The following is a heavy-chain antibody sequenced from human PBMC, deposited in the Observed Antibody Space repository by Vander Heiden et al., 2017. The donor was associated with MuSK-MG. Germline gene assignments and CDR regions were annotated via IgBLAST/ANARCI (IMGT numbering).Heavy chain of an antibody. CDR2: IQQGGSEK. J-gene: IGHJ4*02. Sequence: EVQLVESVGGLVQPGGSLSLSCAASGFNFEYYWMSWVRQAPGRGLEWVANIQQGGSEKYYVDSVEGRFTISRDNAKKSLFLQMNSLRAEDTAVYYCAKSTSGYTYGYYDYWGQGTLVTVSS. CDR1: GFNFEYYW. D-gene: IGHD5-18*01. V-gene: IGHV3-7*01. CDR3: AKSTSGYTYGYYDY.